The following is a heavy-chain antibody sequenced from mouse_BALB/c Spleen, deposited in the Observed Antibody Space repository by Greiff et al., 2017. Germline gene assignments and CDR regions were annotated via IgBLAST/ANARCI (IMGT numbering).Heavy chain of an antibody. CDR2: INPSNGRT. CDR3: ARWDWDDDYFDY. Sequence: VQLQQSGAELVKPGASVKLSCKASGYTFTSYWMHWVKQRPGQGLEWIGEINPSNGRTNYNEKFKSKATLTVDKSSSTAYMQLSSLTSEDSAVYYCARWDWDDDYFDYWGQGTTLTVSS. V-gene: IGHV1S81*02. D-gene: IGHD4-1*01. J-gene: IGHJ2*01. CDR1: GYTFTSYW.